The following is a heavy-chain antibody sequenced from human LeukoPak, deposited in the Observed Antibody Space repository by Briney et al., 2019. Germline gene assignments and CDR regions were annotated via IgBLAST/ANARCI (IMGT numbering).Heavy chain of an antibody. CDR3: AREGGSGYSYGYRVWYFDY. D-gene: IGHD5-18*01. J-gene: IGHJ4*02. CDR2: TYYRSKWYN. CDR1: GDSVSSNSAA. V-gene: IGHV6-1*01. Sequence: SQTLPLTCAISGDSVSSNSAAWNWIRQSPSRGLEWLGRTYYRSKWYNDYAVSVKSRITINPDTSKNQFSLQLNSVTPEDTAVYYCAREGGSGYSYGYRVWYFDYWGQGTLVTVSS.